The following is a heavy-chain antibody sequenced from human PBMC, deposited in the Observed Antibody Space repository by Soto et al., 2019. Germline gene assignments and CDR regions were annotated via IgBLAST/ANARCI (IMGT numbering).Heavy chain of an antibody. Sequence: GGSLRLSCAASEFTFSSYAMSWVRQAPGKGLEWVSGTGGSGRDRYYADSVKGRFTISRDNSKNTLYLQMNSLRAEDTAVYYCAKGKCSSTTCYAPFYYWGQGTLVTVSS. CDR3: AKGKCSSTTCYAPFYY. J-gene: IGHJ4*02. CDR1: EFTFSSYA. CDR2: TGGSGRDR. D-gene: IGHD2-2*01. V-gene: IGHV3-23*01.